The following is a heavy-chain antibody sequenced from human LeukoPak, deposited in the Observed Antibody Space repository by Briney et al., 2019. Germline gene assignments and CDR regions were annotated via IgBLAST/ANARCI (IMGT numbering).Heavy chain of an antibody. CDR1: GFTFGTYF. CDR3: ARGPYSSGSYY. J-gene: IGHJ4*02. V-gene: IGHV3-64D*06. D-gene: IGHD3-10*01. Sequence: GGSLRLSCSASGFTFGTYFMHWVRQAPGKGLECVSAITGSGGSTYYADSVKGRFTISRDNSKNTLYLQMSSLRAEDTAVYYCARGPYSSGSYYWGQGTLVTVSS. CDR2: ITGSGGST.